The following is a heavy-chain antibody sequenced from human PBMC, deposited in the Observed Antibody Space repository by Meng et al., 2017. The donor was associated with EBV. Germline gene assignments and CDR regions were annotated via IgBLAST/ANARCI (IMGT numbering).Heavy chain of an antibody. CDR1: GYTFTSYY. V-gene: IGHV1-46*01. CDR3: ARNGIAAWGWFDP. Sequence: QVPLGQSGAEMKKPWASVKVSCKASGYTFTSYYMHWVRQAPGQGLEWMGIINPSCGSTSYAQKFQGRVTMTRDTSTSTVYMELSSLRSDDTAVYYCARNGIAAWGWFDPWGQGTLVTVSS. CDR2: INPSCGST. D-gene: IGHD6-13*01. J-gene: IGHJ5*02.